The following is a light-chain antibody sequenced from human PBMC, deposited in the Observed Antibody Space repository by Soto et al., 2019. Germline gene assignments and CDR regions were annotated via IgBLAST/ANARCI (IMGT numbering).Light chain of an antibody. J-gene: IGKJ3*01. CDR2: AAS. CDR3: QKYSSVPV. CDR1: KGIRNY. Sequence: DIQMTQSPTSLSASVGDRVTITCRASKGIRNYVACYQQIPGKAPKLLIYAASTLQSGVPSRFSGSGSWTDFTLTINGLQPEDVATYSFQKYSSVPVFGPGTKVEIK. V-gene: IGKV1-27*01.